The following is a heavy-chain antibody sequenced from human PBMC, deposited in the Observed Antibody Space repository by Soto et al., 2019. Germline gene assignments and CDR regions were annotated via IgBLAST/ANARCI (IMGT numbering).Heavy chain of an antibody. CDR2: ISSSSSTI. D-gene: IGHD1-26*01. CDR3: ARDVEAVGAAYYFHS. J-gene: IGHJ4*02. CDR1: GFTFSSYS. Sequence: EVQLVESGGGLVQPGGSLRLSCAASGFTFSSYSMNWVRQAPGKGLEWVSYISSSSSTIYYADSVKGRFTISRDNAKNSLYLQTNSLRDEDTAVYYCARDVEAVGAAYYFHSWGQGTLVTVSS. V-gene: IGHV3-48*02.